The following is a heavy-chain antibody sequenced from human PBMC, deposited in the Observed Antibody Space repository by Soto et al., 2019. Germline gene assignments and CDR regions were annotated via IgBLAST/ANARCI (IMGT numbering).Heavy chain of an antibody. V-gene: IGHV4-61*01. D-gene: IGHD2-15*01. CDR2: IYYSGST. CDR3: ARDFFGYCSGGSCYRTNWFDP. CDR1: GGSVSSGSYY. Sequence: TLETLSLTCTVSGGSVSSGSYYWSWIRQPPGKGLEWIGYIYYSGSTNYNPSLKSRVTISVDTSKNQFSLKLSSVTAADTAVYYCARDFFGYCSGGSCYRTNWFDPWGQGTLVTVS. J-gene: IGHJ5*02.